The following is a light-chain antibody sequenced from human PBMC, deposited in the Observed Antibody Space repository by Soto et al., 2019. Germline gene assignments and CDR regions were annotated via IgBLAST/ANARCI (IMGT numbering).Light chain of an antibody. CDR3: QQYGSSSWT. V-gene: IGKV3-20*01. CDR1: QSVSSSY. J-gene: IGKJ1*01. CDR2: GAS. Sequence: EVVLTQSPRTLSLSPGERATLSCRASQSVSSSYLAWYQQQPGQAPRLLIYGASSRATGIPDRFSGSGSGTDFTLTISRLEPEDFAVYYCQQYGSSSWTFGQGTKVDIK.